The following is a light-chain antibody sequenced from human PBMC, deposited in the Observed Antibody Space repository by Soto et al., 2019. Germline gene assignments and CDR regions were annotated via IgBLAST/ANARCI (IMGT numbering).Light chain of an antibody. CDR2: EVS. V-gene: IGLV2-14*01. J-gene: IGLJ2*01. CDR1: SSDVGKYNY. CDR3: SSYTSASALGI. Sequence: QSALTQPASVSGSPGQSITISCTGTSSDVGKYNYVSWYQQHPAKAPKLMIFEVSNRPSGVSNRFTGSKSGNTASLTISGLQVEDEALYFCSSYTSASALGIFGGGTKLTVL.